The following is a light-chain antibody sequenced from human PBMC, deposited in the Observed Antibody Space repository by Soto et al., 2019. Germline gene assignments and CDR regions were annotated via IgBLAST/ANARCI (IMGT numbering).Light chain of an antibody. CDR2: AAS. CDR3: QQTYSTPLT. Sequence: DIQMTQSPSSLSASVGDRVTITCRATQSIYTYLSWYQQKPGKAPKLLISAASSLESGVPSRFSGSGSGTDFSLTISSLQPEEFATYYCQQTYSTPLTFGGGTKVDIK. CDR1: QSIYTY. V-gene: IGKV1-39*01. J-gene: IGKJ4*01.